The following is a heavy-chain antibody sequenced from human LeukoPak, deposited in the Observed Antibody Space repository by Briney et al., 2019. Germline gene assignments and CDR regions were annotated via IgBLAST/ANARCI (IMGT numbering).Heavy chain of an antibody. CDR1: GITLSNYG. Sequence: GGSLRLSCAVSGITLSNYGMSWVRQAPGKGLEWVAGISDSGGRTKYADSVKGRFTVSRDNAKNSLYLQMNSLRAEDTATYYCARRRDYFDCWGQGTLVTVSS. CDR2: ISDSGGRT. CDR3: ARRRDYFDC. V-gene: IGHV3-23*01. J-gene: IGHJ4*02.